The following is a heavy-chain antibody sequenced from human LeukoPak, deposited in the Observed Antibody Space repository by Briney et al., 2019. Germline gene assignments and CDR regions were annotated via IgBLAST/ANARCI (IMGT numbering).Heavy chain of an antibody. CDR3: AKIAYGANFFDY. Sequence: ASVKVSCKASGYTFTSYYMHWVRQAPGQGLEWMGWISTYNGNTNYAQKLQGRVTMTTDTSTSTVYMELRSLRSDDTAVYYCAKIAYGANFFDYWGQGTLVTVSS. CDR1: GYTFTSYY. CDR2: ISTYNGNT. J-gene: IGHJ4*02. D-gene: IGHD4/OR15-4a*01. V-gene: IGHV1-18*04.